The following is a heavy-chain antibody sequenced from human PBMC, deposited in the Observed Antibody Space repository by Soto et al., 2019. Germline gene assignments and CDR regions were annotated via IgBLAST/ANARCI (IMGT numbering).Heavy chain of an antibody. Sequence: QVTLKESGPVLVKPTETLTLRCTVSGLSITDSEMGVSWIRQPPGQPLEWLAHIDSSGEKSYRTFLKSRLAISKDTSKSQIVLTLTNMDPADTATYYCARRHLAVAISPWFHAWGQGIPVTVSS. J-gene: IGHJ5*02. V-gene: IGHV2-26*01. CDR2: IDSSGEK. CDR3: ARRHLAVAISPWFHA. CDR1: GLSITDSEMG.